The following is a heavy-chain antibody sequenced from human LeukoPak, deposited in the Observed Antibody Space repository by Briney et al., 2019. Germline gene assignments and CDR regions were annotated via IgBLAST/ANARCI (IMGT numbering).Heavy chain of an antibody. CDR3: ANNLELWDYFDY. D-gene: IGHD1-7*01. Sequence: GGSLRLSCAASGFTFSSYAMSWVRQAPGKGLEWVSAISGSGGSTYYADSVKGRFTISRDNSKNTLYLQMNSLRAEDTAVYYCANNLELWDYFDYWGQGTLVTVS. J-gene: IGHJ4*02. V-gene: IGHV3-23*01. CDR2: ISGSGGST. CDR1: GFTFSSYA.